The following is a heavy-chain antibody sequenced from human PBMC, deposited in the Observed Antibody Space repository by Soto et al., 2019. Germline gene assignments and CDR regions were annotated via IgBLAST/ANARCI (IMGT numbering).Heavy chain of an antibody. CDR3: ASSSGYTYGFDY. Sequence: QVQLVQSGAEVKKPGASVKVSCKASGYTFASYGISWVRQAPGQGLEWMGWISAYNGNTNYAQNLQGRVTMTTDTPTSTAYMEPRSLRSDDTAVYYCASSSGYTYGFDYWGQGTLVTVSS. CDR1: GYTFASYG. D-gene: IGHD5-18*01. V-gene: IGHV1-18*01. J-gene: IGHJ4*02. CDR2: ISAYNGNT.